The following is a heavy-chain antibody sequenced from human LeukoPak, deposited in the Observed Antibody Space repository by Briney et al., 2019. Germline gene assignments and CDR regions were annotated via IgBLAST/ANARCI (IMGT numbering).Heavy chain of an antibody. J-gene: IGHJ4*02. D-gene: IGHD3-22*01. CDR1: GFTFSSYW. V-gene: IGHV3-7*03. CDR2: IKQDGSEK. Sequence: GGSLRLSCAASGFTFSSYWMSWVRQAPGEGLEWVANIKQDGSEKYYVDSVKGRFTISRDNAKNSLHLQMNSLRAEDTAVYYCARLSDSSGTPRSDYWGQGTLVTVSS. CDR3: ARLSDSSGTPRSDY.